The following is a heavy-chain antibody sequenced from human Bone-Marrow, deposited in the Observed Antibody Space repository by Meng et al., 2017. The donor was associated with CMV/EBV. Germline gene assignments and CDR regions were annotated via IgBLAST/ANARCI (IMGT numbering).Heavy chain of an antibody. CDR2: ISAYNGNT. V-gene: IGHV1-18*01. CDR1: GYTFTSYG. Sequence: ASVKVSCKASGYTFTSYGISWVRQAPGQGLEWMGWISAYNGNTNYAQKLQGRVTMTTDTSTSTAYMELRSLRSDDTAVYYCARDPTFGVPAVDAYYGMDVWGQGTTVTVSS. CDR3: ARDPTFGVPAVDAYYGMDV. J-gene: IGHJ6*02. D-gene: IGHD2-2*01.